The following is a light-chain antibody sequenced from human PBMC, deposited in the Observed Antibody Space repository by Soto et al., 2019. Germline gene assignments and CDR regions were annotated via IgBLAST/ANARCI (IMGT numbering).Light chain of an antibody. V-gene: IGKV3-20*01. CDR2: SAS. CDR1: RTVDGNY. CDR3: QQYSASPRT. Sequence: EVVLTQSPGTLSLSPGERATLSCRASRTVDGNYLAWYHQKPGQPPRLLIHSASTRAPGIPDRFSASGAGTDFTLTSSRLEPEDSAVYYCQQYSASPRTFGPGTKVEI. J-gene: IGKJ1*01.